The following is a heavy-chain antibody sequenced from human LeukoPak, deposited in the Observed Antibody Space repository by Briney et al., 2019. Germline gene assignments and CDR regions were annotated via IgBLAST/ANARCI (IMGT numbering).Heavy chain of an antibody. D-gene: IGHD1-26*01. V-gene: IGHV3-48*03. CDR3: AREGVGANFDY. CDR2: ISSSGSTI. Sequence: GGSLRLSCAASGFTFSSYEMNWVRQAPGKGLEWVSYISSSGSTIYYADSVKGRFTISRDNAKNSLYLQMNSLRAEDTAVYYCAREGVGANFDYWGQGTLDTVSS. J-gene: IGHJ4*02. CDR1: GFTFSSYE.